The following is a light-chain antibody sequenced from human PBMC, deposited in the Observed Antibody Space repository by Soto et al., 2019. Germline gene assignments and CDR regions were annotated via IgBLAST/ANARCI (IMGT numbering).Light chain of an antibody. V-gene: IGLV3-21*02. Sequence: SYELTQPPSVSVAPGQTARITCGGNNIESKSVHWYQQRPGQALVPVVHDDSDRPSGIPERISGSNSGNTATLTISRVEAGDEAEYYCQVWDGLSDHVIFGGGTKLTVL. CDR3: QVWDGLSDHVI. CDR1: NIESKS. J-gene: IGLJ2*01. CDR2: DDS.